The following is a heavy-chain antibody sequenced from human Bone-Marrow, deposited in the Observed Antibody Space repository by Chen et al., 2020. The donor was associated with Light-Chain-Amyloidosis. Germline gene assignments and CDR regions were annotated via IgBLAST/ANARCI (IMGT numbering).Heavy chain of an antibody. Sequence: QVQLQLSGPGLVKPSETLSLKCSVSGDSITSSTDYWGWIRQPPGKGLEYIASIYSSGSSYYKPSLKSRVTISVDTSKNQFSLRLTPATAADTAVYYCARDVRDRFMEPGSFDPWGQGTLVIVSS. J-gene: IGHJ5*02. V-gene: IGHV4-39*07. CDR2: IYSSGSS. D-gene: IGHD3-3*01. CDR3: ARDVRDRFMEPGSFDP. CDR1: GDSITSSTDY.